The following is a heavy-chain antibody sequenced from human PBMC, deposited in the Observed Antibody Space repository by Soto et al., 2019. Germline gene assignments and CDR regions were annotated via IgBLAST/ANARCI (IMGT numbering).Heavy chain of an antibody. J-gene: IGHJ6*02. Sequence: SETLSLTCAGYGGCFSCYYWSWIRQPPGKGLEWIQEVNHSGSTNYNPSLKSRVSISVDTSKNQFSLKLSSVTAADTAVYYCARNRAYYYGSGSYYNVARYYYYGMDVWGQGTTVTVSS. V-gene: IGHV4-34*01. CDR2: VNHSGST. CDR1: GGCFSCYY. CDR3: ARNRAYYYGSGSYYNVARYYYYGMDV. D-gene: IGHD3-10*01.